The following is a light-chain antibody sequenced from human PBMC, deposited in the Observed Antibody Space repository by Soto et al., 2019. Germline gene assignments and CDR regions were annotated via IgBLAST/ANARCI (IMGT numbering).Light chain of an antibody. CDR3: SSYTSSSTLVV. Sequence: QSALTQPASVSRTPGQSITISCTRTSSDVGGYNYVSWYQQHPGKAPKLMIYDVSNRPSGVSDRFSGSKSGNTASLTISGLQAEDEADYYCSSYTSSSTLVVFGGGTKLTVL. CDR2: DVS. J-gene: IGLJ2*01. CDR1: SSDVGGYNY. V-gene: IGLV2-14*01.